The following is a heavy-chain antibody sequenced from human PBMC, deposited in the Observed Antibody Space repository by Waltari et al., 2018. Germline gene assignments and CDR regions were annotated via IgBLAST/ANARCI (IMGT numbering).Heavy chain of an antibody. CDR2: IYHSGST. D-gene: IGHD4-17*01. CDR3: AGNYGGNSGDY. V-gene: IGHV4-38-2*01. CDR1: GYSISSGYY. J-gene: IGHJ4*02. Sequence: QVQLQESGPGLVKPSETLSLTCAASGYSISSGYYCGWIRQPPGKGLEWIGSIYHSGSTYYNPSLKSRVTISVDTSKNQFSLKLSSVTAADTAVYYCAGNYGGNSGDYWGQGTLVTVSS.